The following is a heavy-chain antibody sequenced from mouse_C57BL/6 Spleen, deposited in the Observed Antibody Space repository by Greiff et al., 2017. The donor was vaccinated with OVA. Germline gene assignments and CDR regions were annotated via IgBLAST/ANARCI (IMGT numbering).Heavy chain of an antibody. D-gene: IGHD2-2*01. Sequence: QVHVKQPGTELVKPGASVKLSCKASGYTFTSYWMHWVKQRPGQGLEWIGNINPSNGGTNDNEKFKSKATLTVDKSSSTAYMQLSSLTSEDSAVYYCAREYYGYGWFAYWGQGTLVTVSA. J-gene: IGHJ3*01. CDR3: AREYYGYGWFAY. CDR2: INPSNGGT. CDR1: GYTFTSYW. V-gene: IGHV1-53*01.